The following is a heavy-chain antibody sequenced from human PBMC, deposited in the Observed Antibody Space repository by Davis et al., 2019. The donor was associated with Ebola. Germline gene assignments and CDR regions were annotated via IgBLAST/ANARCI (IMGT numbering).Heavy chain of an antibody. D-gene: IGHD5-18*01. Sequence: GESLKISCKGSGYYFTSYWISWVRQMPGRGLEWMGRIDPSDSKTNYSPSFQGHVTISVDKSISTVYLQWSSLKASDTAMYYCARLPGVDTAQRGFDYWGQGSLVTVSS. V-gene: IGHV5-10-1*01. CDR2: IDPSDSKT. CDR1: GYYFTSYW. J-gene: IGHJ4*02. CDR3: ARLPGVDTAQRGFDY.